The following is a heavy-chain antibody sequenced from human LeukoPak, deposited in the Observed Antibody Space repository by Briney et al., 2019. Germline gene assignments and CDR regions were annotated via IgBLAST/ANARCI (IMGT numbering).Heavy chain of an antibody. J-gene: IGHJ4*02. D-gene: IGHD5-24*01. CDR3: ARERVATITGFDY. Sequence: GSLRLSCAASGFTFSSYEMNWVRQAPGKGLEWVSYISSSGSTIYYADSVEGRFTISRDNAKNSLYLQMNSLRAEDTAVYYCARERVATITGFDYWGQGTLVTVSS. V-gene: IGHV3-48*03. CDR1: GFTFSSYE. CDR2: ISSSGSTI.